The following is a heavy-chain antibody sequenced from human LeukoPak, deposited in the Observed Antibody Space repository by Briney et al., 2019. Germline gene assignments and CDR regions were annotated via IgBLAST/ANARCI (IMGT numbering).Heavy chain of an antibody. J-gene: IGHJ5*02. CDR2: INPNSGGT. D-gene: IGHD6-13*01. Sequence: ASVKVSCKASGYTFTGYYMHWVRQAPGQGLEWMGWINPNSGGTNYAQKFQGRVTMTRDTSISTAYMELSRLRSDDTAVYYCARSGIAAAGTVSMWFDPWGQGTLVTVFS. CDR1: GYTFTGYY. V-gene: IGHV1-2*02. CDR3: ARSGIAAAGTVSMWFDP.